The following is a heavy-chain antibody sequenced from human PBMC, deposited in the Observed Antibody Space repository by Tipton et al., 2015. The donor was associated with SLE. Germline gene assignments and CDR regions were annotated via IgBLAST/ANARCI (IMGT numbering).Heavy chain of an antibody. CDR1: GYSISSGYY. J-gene: IGHJ6*03. D-gene: IGHD3-3*01. Sequence: GLVKPSETPSLIRTVSGYSISSGYYWGWIRQPPGKGLEYIGSIYHSGSTFYNPSLKSRVTISVDTSKNQFSLKLSSVTAADTAVYYCARVLGVVKSYYMDVWGKGTTVTVSS. CDR2: IYHSGST. V-gene: IGHV4-38-2*02. CDR3: ARVLGVVKSYYMDV.